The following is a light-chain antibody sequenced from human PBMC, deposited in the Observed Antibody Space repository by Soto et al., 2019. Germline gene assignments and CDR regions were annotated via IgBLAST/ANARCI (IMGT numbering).Light chain of an antibody. CDR3: QQYSSYWT. V-gene: IGKV1-5*01. Sequence: DIQMTQSPSSLSASAGERVTITCRASQRISSWLAWYQQQPGKAPKFLIYDASNSESGVPPRFSGSGSGTEFTLTISSLQPDDFATYYCQQYSSYWTFGQGTKVDIK. CDR1: QRISSW. J-gene: IGKJ1*01. CDR2: DAS.